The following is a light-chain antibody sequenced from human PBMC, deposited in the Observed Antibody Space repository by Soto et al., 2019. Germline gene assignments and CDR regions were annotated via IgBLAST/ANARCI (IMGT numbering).Light chain of an antibody. V-gene: IGKV3D-15*01. Sequence: EIVMTQSPAILSVSSCERASLSCMASQSVRSNLAWYQQKPGQAPRLLIYDVSTRATGIPARFSGSGSGTEFTLTISSLQSEDFAVYYCQQYNNWPAITFGQGTRLEIK. CDR1: QSVRSN. J-gene: IGKJ5*01. CDR3: QQYNNWPAIT. CDR2: DVS.